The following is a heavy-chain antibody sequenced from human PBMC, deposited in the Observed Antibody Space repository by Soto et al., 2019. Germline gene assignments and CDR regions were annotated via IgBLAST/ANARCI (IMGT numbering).Heavy chain of an antibody. V-gene: IGHV1-3*01. Sequence: ASVKVSCKASGYTFTSYAMHWVRQAPGQRLEWMGWINAGNGNTKYSQKFQGRVTITRDTSASTAYMELSSLRSEDTAVYYCARAQYSDILTGYITPWNWFDPWGQGTLVTVSS. CDR2: INAGNGNT. J-gene: IGHJ5*02. D-gene: IGHD3-9*01. CDR1: GYTFTSYA. CDR3: ARAQYSDILTGYITPWNWFDP.